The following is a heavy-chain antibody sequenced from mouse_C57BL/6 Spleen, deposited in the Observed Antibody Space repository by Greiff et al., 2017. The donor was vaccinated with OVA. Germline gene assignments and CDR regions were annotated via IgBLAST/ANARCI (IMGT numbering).Heavy chain of an antibody. D-gene: IGHD4-1*01. CDR3: ARRGDWDYFDY. CDR2: IWSGGST. Sequence: QVQLQQSGPGLVQPSQSLSITCPVSGFSLTSYGVHWVRQSPGKGLEWLGVIWSGGSTDYNAAFISRLSISKDNSKSQVFFKMNSLQADDTAIYYWARRGDWDYFDYWGQGTTLTVSS. J-gene: IGHJ2*01. V-gene: IGHV2-2*01. CDR1: GFSLTSYG.